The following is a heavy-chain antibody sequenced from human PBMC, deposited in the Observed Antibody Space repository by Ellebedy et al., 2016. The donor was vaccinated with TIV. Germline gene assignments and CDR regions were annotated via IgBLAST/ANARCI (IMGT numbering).Heavy chain of an antibody. D-gene: IGHD6-19*01. CDR3: ARAGGRGVAVAGNFDY. CDR2: IKQDGSET. V-gene: IGHV3-7*01. CDR1: GFTFSAYW. Sequence: GESLKISCAASGFTFSAYWMSWVRQAPGKGLEWVANIKQDGSETYYVDSVKGRFTISRDNAKNSLYLHMNSLRVDDTAVYYCARAGGRGVAVAGNFDYWGQGTLVTVSS. J-gene: IGHJ4*02.